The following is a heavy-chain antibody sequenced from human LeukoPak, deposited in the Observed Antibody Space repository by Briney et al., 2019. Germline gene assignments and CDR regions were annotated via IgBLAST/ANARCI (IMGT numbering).Heavy chain of an antibody. CDR1: GGSIGSGDYY. J-gene: IGHJ4*02. D-gene: IGHD1-26*01. CDR3: ARDRPDQYVSGTPAAYFDY. CDR2: IYYSGST. Sequence: PSETLSLTCTVSGGSIGSGDYYWSWIRQPPGKALEWIGYIYYSGSTYYNPSLKSRVTISADTSKNQFSLRLNSVTAADTAVYYCARDRPDQYVSGTPAAYFDYWGQGTLVTVSS. V-gene: IGHV4-30-4*01.